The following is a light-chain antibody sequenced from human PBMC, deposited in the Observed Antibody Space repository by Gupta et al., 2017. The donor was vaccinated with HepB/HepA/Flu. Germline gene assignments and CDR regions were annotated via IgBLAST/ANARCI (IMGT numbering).Light chain of an antibody. CDR2: EVN. Sequence: QSALTQPASVSGSPGQSITISCTGTDNDVGSYDLVSWYQQYPGKAPNLVIYEVNKRPSGVSNRFSGSKSGNTASLTISGPQAEDEADYSCCSHAGASTLIFGGGTKLTVL. CDR3: CSHAGASTLI. J-gene: IGLJ2*01. V-gene: IGLV2-23*02. CDR1: DNDVGSYDL.